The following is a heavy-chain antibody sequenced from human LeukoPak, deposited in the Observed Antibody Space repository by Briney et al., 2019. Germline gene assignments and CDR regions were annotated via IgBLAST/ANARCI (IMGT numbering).Heavy chain of an antibody. Sequence: PGASLRLSCAASGFTFSSYAMSWVRQAPGKGLELVSAISGSGGSTYYADSVKGRFTISRDNSKNSLYLQMNSLRAEDTAVYYCAKDTPLRRIIVGYDAFDIWGQGTRVTVSS. CDR2: ISGSGGST. CDR3: AKDTPLRRIIVGYDAFDI. V-gene: IGHV3-23*01. J-gene: IGHJ3*02. D-gene: IGHD2-2*01. CDR1: GFTFSSYA.